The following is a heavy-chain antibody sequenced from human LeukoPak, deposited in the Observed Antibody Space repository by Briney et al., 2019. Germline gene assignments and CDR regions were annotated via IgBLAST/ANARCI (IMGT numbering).Heavy chain of an antibody. CDR1: GYSFTSYW. CDR3: ARGGSSSWYAPTTAAY. V-gene: IGHV5-51*01. CDR2: IYPGDSDT. J-gene: IGHJ4*02. Sequence: GESLKISCKGSGYSFTSYWIGWVRQMPGKGLEWMGIIYPGDSDTRYSPSFQGQVTISADKSISTAYLQWSSLKASDTAMYYCARGGSSSWYAPTTAAYWGQGTLVTVSS. D-gene: IGHD6-13*01.